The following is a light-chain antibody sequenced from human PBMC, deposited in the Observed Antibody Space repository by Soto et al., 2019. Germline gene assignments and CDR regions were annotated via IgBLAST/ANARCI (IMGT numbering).Light chain of an antibody. Sequence: DIQMTQSPSSLSASVGDRVTITCRASQTITGYLNWYQQRPGKAPKLLIYAASSLQSGVPSRFRGSGSGTDFTLTINSLQPEDFATYYCQQSHGIPYTFGQGTKREIK. CDR3: QQSHGIPYT. V-gene: IGKV1-39*01. CDR1: QTITGY. CDR2: AAS. J-gene: IGKJ2*01.